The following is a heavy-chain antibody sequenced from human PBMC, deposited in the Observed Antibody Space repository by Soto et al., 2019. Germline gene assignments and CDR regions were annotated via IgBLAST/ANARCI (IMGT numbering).Heavy chain of an antibody. CDR3: TRGRHYYHSLI. CDR2: ISFTGDT. CDR1: GDSVGGGGYY. Sequence: PSETLALTCTVSGDSVGGGGYYWTWIRQPPGKGLEWIGYISFTGDTTYNPSLRSRVTIAMHTSKNQFSLKLTSATAADTALYYCTRGRHYYHSLICGPGSLVTVFS. D-gene: IGHD3-22*01. V-gene: IGHV4-61*08. J-gene: IGHJ4*02.